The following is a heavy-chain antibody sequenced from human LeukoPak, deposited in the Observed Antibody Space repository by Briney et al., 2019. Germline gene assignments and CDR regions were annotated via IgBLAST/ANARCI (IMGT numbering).Heavy chain of an antibody. J-gene: IGHJ4*01. V-gene: IGHV3-21*01. Sequence: PGGSLRLSCAASGFTFSSYSMNWVRQAPGKGLEWVSSISSSSSYIYYADSVNGRFTISRDNAKNSLYLQMNSLRAEDTAVYYCARADWDTAMIDYWGQGTLVTVSS. D-gene: IGHD5-18*01. CDR3: ARADWDTAMIDY. CDR2: ISSSSSYI. CDR1: GFTFSSYS.